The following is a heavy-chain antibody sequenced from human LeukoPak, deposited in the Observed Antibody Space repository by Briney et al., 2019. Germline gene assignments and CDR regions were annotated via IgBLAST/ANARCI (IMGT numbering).Heavy chain of an antibody. CDR3: ATWAFYHSLDV. CDR2: IDKDGRKT. J-gene: IGHJ6*02. V-gene: IGHV3-43*02. CDR1: GFTLDAFA. D-gene: IGHD1-26*01. Sequence: GGSLRLSCAASGFTLDAFAMHWVRQAPGKGLEWVSLIDKDGRKTYYADSVKGRFTISRDDSKNSLYLQMNSLRTEDTALYYCATWAFYHSLDVWGRGATVIVSS.